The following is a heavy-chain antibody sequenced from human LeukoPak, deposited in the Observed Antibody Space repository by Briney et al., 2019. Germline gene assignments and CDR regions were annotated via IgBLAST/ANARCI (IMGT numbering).Heavy chain of an antibody. Sequence: ASETLSLTCTVSGGSISSYYWSWIRQPPGKGLEWIGYIYYSGSTNYNPSLKSRVTISVDTSKNQFSLKLSSVTAADTAVYYCAREQHRDYGYDYWGQGTLVTVSS. CDR1: GGSISSYY. V-gene: IGHV4-59*01. CDR3: AREQHRDYGYDY. D-gene: IGHD4/OR15-4a*01. J-gene: IGHJ4*02. CDR2: IYYSGST.